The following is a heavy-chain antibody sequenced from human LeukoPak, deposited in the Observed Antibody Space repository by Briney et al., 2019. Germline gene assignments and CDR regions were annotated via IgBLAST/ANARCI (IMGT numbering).Heavy chain of an antibody. V-gene: IGHV4-59*01. CDR3: ARAPERWYSYGSYTYHYMDV. D-gene: IGHD3-10*01. Sequence: SETLSLTCSVSGGSISSYYWNWVRQPPGKGLEWIGSISYSGSTNYNPSLESRVTISVDTSKNQISLKLSSVTAADTAIYYCARAPERWYSYGSYTYHYMDVWGRGTTVTVSS. J-gene: IGHJ6*03. CDR1: GGSISSYY. CDR2: ISYSGST.